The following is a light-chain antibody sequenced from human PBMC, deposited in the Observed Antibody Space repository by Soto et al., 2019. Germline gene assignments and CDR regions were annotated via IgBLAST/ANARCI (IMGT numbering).Light chain of an antibody. CDR1: QSVSNNY. Sequence: IVLTQSPGTLSLSPGERATLSSRASQSVSNNYVTWYQHKPRQAPRLRIYGASRRAAGIPNRCSGDGSGTDFAVAISGMEPEDFAVYCCRQYGSSHRTFGQGPKVEIK. CDR3: RQYGSSHRT. J-gene: IGKJ1*01. CDR2: GAS. V-gene: IGKV3-20*01.